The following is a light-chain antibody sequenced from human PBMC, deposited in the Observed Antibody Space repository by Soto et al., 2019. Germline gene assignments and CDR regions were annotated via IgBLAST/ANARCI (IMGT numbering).Light chain of an antibody. V-gene: IGKV1-39*01. Sequence: DIQMTQSPSSLSASVGDRVTITCRASQTISNYLNWYQQQPGKAHKLLIYAASSLQSGVPSRFSGSGSGTDFTLTTSSLQPEDFATYFCQQCYSSTLTVGVVTKVDI. CDR3: QQCYSSTLT. J-gene: IGKJ4*01. CDR2: AAS. CDR1: QTISNY.